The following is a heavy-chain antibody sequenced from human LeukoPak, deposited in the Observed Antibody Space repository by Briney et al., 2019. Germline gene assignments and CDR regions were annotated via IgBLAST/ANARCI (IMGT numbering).Heavy chain of an antibody. V-gene: IGHV1-69*04. D-gene: IGHD3-10*01. CDR3: ARKATMVRGENWFDP. J-gene: IGHJ5*02. CDR2: IIPILGIA. Sequence: SVKVSCEASGGTFSSYAISWVRQAPGQGLEWMGRIIPILGIANYAQKFQGRVTITADKSTSTAYMELSSLRSEDTAVYYCARKATMVRGENWFDPWGQGTLVTVSS. CDR1: GGTFSSYA.